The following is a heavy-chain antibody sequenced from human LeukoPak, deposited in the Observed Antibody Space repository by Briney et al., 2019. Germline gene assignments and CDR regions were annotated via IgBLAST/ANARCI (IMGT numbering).Heavy chain of an antibody. CDR2: INHSGST. CDR1: GGSFSGYY. J-gene: IGHJ5*02. D-gene: IGHD1-26*01. V-gene: IGHV4-34*01. CDR3: ARLGGSYRGRWFDP. Sequence: PSETLSLTCAVYGGSFSGYYWSWIRQPPGKGLEWIGEINHSGSTNYNPSLKSRVTISVDTSKNQFSLKLSSVTAADTAVYYCARLGGSYRGRWFDPWGQGTLVTVSS.